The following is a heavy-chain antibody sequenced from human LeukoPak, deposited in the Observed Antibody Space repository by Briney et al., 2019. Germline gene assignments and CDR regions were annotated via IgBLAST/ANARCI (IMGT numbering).Heavy chain of an antibody. CDR1: GGSFSGYY. J-gene: IGHJ4*02. D-gene: IGHD4-23*01. Sequence: SETPSLTCAVYGGSFSGYYWSWIRQPPGKGLEWIGEINHSGSTNYNPSLKGRVTISVDTSKNQFSLKLSSVTAADTAVYYCARVQIRGYGGTFDYWGQGTLVTVSS. CDR2: INHSGST. V-gene: IGHV4-34*01. CDR3: ARVQIRGYGGTFDY.